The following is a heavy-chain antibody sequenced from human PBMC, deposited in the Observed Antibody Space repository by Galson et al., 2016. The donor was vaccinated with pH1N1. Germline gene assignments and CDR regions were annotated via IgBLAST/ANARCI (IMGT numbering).Heavy chain of an antibody. V-gene: IGHV6-1*01. CDR2: TYYRSQWYN. CDR3: ARASLGDYVGNFEY. Sequence: CAISGDSVSRNSAAWNWIRQSPSRGLEWLGRTYYRSQWYNDYAVSVKSRITINPDTSKNQFSLQLNSVPPEDTSVYYCARASLGDYVGNFEYWGQGTLVTVSS. D-gene: IGHD4-17*01. J-gene: IGHJ4*02. CDR1: GDSVSRNSAA.